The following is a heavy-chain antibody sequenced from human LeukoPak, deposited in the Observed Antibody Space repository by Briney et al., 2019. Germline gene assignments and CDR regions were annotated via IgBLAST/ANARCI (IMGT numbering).Heavy chain of an antibody. J-gene: IGHJ4*02. CDR3: ARDWFHAIDY. D-gene: IGHD2/OR15-2a*01. V-gene: IGHV3-7*01. CDR1: GFTFSTSW. Sequence: PGGFLRLSCVTSGFTFSTSWMNWVRQAPGKGLEWVANIKEDGSVKNYADSVKGRFTISRDNAKNTLYLQMNSLRDEDTAVYYCARDWFHAIDYWGQGTLVTVSS. CDR2: IKEDGSVK.